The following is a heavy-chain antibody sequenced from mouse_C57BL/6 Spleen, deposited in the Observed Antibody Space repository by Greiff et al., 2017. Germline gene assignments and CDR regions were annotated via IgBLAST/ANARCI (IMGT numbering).Heavy chain of an antibody. Sequence: QVQLQQSGAELVRPGASVTLSCKASGYTFTDYEMHWVKQTPVHGLEWIGAIDPETGGTAYNQKFKGKAILTADKSSSTAYMELRSLTSEDSAVYYCIRWRTGTGYWGQGTTLTVSS. CDR3: IRWRTGTGY. D-gene: IGHD4-1*01. CDR1: GYTFTDYE. CDR2: IDPETGGT. V-gene: IGHV1-15*01. J-gene: IGHJ2*01.